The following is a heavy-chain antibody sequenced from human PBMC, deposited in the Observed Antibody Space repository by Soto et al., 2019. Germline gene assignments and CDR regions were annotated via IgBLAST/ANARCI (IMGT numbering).Heavy chain of an antibody. Sequence: GGSLRLSCAASGFTFSSYSMNWVRQVPGKGLEWVSSISSSSSYIYYADSVKGRFTISRDNAKNSLYLQMNSLRAEDTAVYYCAREDGAPAYYFDYWGQGTLVTVSS. V-gene: IGHV3-21*01. CDR2: ISSSSSYI. J-gene: IGHJ4*02. CDR1: GFTFSSYS. CDR3: AREDGAPAYYFDY.